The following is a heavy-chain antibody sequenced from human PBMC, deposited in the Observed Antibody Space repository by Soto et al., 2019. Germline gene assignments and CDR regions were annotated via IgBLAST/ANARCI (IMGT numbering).Heavy chain of an antibody. CDR3: TTKGGYDYGGNAPFDY. Sequence: GGSLRLSCAASGFTFSGSAMHWVRQASGKGLEWVGRIRSKATSYAIAYAASVKGRFTIARDDSKNTAYLQMNSLKTEDTAVYYCTTKGGYDYGGNAPFDYWGQGTLVTVSS. J-gene: IGHJ4*02. D-gene: IGHD4-17*01. V-gene: IGHV3-73*01. CDR1: GFTFSGSA. CDR2: IRSKATSYAI.